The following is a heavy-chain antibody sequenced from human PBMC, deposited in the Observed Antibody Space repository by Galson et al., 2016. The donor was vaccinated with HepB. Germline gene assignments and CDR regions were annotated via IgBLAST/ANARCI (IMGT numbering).Heavy chain of an antibody. CDR1: GGTFSTYT. CDR3: ARAHGSDILYACDY. D-gene: IGHD1-26*01. J-gene: IGHJ4*02. V-gene: IGHV1-69*06. CDR2: IIPISGAT. Sequence: SVKVSCKASGGTFSTYTVSWVRQAPGQGLEWMGGIIPISGATNYAQKFQGRVTITADKSTGTENMELISLTSDDTSLYYFARAHGSDILYACDYWGPGTPVTVSS.